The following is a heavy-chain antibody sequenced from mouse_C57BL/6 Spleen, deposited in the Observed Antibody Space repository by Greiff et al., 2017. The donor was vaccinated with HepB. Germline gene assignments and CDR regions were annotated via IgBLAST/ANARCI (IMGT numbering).Heavy chain of an antibody. V-gene: IGHV1-82*01. CDR3: ARGANWDLFDY. Sequence: VKLMESGPELVKPGASVKISCKASGYAFSSSWMNWVKQRPGKGLEWIGRIYPGDGDTNYNGKFKGKATLTADKSSSTAYMQLSSLTSEDSAVYYCARGANWDLFDYWGQGTTLTVSS. CDR2: IYPGDGDT. J-gene: IGHJ2*01. CDR1: GYAFSSSW. D-gene: IGHD4-1*01.